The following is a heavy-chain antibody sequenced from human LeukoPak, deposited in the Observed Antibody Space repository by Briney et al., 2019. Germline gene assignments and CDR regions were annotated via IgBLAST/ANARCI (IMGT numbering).Heavy chain of an antibody. CDR2: IKSKTDGGTT. D-gene: IGHD3-22*01. J-gene: IGHJ4*02. CDR3: TTAVTYYYDSSGYSGLDY. Sequence: GGSLKLSCAASGFTFSGSAMHWVRQASGKGLEWVGRIKSKTDGGTTDYAAPVKGRFTISRDDSKNTLYLQMNSLKTEDTAVYYCTTAVTYYYDSSGYSGLDYWGQGTLVTVSS. CDR1: GFTFSGSA. V-gene: IGHV3-15*01.